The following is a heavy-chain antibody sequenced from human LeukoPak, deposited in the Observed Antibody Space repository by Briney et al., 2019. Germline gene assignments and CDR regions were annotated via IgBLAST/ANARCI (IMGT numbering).Heavy chain of an antibody. CDR2: ISISSSTI. V-gene: IGHV3-48*02. Sequence: GGSLRLSCAVSGFTFTDYNMNWVRQAPGRGLEWVSYISISSSTIYYADSVKGRFTVSRDNAKNSLFLQMSSLRDEDTAVYYCARGSTKLAYSSAWYFDSWGQGTLVTVPS. CDR1: GFTFTDYN. D-gene: IGHD6-19*01. J-gene: IGHJ4*02. CDR3: ARGSTKLAYSSAWYFDS.